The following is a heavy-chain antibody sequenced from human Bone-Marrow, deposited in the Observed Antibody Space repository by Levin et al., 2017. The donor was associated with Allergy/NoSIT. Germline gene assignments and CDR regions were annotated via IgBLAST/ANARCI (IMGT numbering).Heavy chain of an antibody. CDR3: ARESEYPIAAATGRAFDI. Sequence: PGGSLRLSCAASGFTFSSYSMNWVRQAPGKGLEWVSSISSSSSYIYYADSVKGRFTISRDNAKNSLYLQMNSLRAEDTAVYYCARESEYPIAAATGRAFDIWGQGTMVTVSS. V-gene: IGHV3-21*01. CDR1: GFTFSSYS. CDR2: ISSSSSYI. J-gene: IGHJ3*02. D-gene: IGHD2-2*02.